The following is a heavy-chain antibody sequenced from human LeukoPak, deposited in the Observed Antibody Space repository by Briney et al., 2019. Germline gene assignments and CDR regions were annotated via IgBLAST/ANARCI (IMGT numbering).Heavy chain of an antibody. CDR1: GGSISSSNW. Sequence: SGTLSLTCAVSGGSISSSNWWSWVRQPPGKGLEWIGEIYHSGSTNYNPSLKSRVTISVDKSKNQFSLKLSSVTAADTAVYYCARASSWDSTKLDYWGQGTLVTVSS. J-gene: IGHJ4*02. D-gene: IGHD2-2*01. V-gene: IGHV4-4*02. CDR3: ARASSWDSTKLDY. CDR2: IYHSGST.